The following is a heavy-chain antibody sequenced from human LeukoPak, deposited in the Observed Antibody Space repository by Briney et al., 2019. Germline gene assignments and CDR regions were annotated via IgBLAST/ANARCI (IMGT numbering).Heavy chain of an antibody. V-gene: IGHV1-3*01. CDR1: GYTFTSYA. J-gene: IGHJ4*02. D-gene: IGHD3-22*01. CDR2: INAGNGNT. Sequence: GASVKVSCKASGYTFTSYAMHWVRQAPGQRLEWMGWINAGNGNTKYSQKLQGRVTITRDTSASTAYMELSSLRSEDTAVYYCARGPPQTIQSITMMSVVVWGQGTLVTVSS. CDR3: ARGPPQTIQSITMMSVVV.